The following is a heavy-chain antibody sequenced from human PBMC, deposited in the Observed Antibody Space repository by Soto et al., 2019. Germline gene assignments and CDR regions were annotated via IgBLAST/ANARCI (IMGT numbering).Heavy chain of an antibody. CDR3: ARESVTNRYFNL. Sequence: QVQLEESGPGLVKPSQTLSLMCTVSGVPISGSDYHWSWIRQSPGKGLEWIGYIFPSGATHNNSSLASQITMSVETSKSQFSLRLTAVTTADTVVDFAARESVTNRYFNLWGRGTLVTVSS. V-gene: IGHV4-30-4*01. D-gene: IGHD4-4*01. CDR1: GVPISGSDYH. J-gene: IGHJ2*01. CDR2: IFPSGAT.